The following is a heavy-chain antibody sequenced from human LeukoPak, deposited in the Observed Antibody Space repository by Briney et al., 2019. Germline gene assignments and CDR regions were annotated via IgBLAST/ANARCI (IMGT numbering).Heavy chain of an antibody. CDR2: ISSSSSYI. Sequence: PGGSLRLSCAASGFTFSSYSMNWVRQAPGKGLEWVSSISSSSSYIYYADSVKGRFTISRDNAKSSLYLQMNSLRAEDTAVYYCARLSSIAARGTRAYDYWGQGTLVTVSS. CDR3: ARLSSIAARGTRAYDY. V-gene: IGHV3-21*01. D-gene: IGHD6-6*01. J-gene: IGHJ4*02. CDR1: GFTFSSYS.